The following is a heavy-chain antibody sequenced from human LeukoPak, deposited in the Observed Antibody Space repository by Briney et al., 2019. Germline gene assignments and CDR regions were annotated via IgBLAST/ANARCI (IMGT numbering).Heavy chain of an antibody. V-gene: IGHV3-23*01. CDR2: ISGSGGST. CDR3: AKDFGRLVGATEVGAFDI. J-gene: IGHJ3*02. CDR1: GFTFSNYW. D-gene: IGHD1-26*01. Sequence: SGGSPRLSCAASGFTFSNYWMSWVRQAPGKGLEWVSAISGSGGSTYYADSVKGRFTISRDNSKNTLYLQMNSLRAEDTAVYYCAKDFGRLVGATEVGAFDIWGQGTMVTVSS.